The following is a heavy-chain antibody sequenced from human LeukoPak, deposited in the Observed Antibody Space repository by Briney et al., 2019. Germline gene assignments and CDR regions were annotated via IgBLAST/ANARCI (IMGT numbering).Heavy chain of an antibody. D-gene: IGHD6-19*01. Sequence: GGSLRLSCAASGFTFSSYSMNWVRQAPGKGLEWVSSISSSSYIYYADSVKGRFTISRDNAKNPLYLQMNSLRAEDTAVYYCAREPYSSGWYFSYYFDYWGQGTLVTVSS. J-gene: IGHJ4*02. CDR1: GFTFSSYS. CDR3: AREPYSSGWYFSYYFDY. CDR2: ISSSSYI. V-gene: IGHV3-21*01.